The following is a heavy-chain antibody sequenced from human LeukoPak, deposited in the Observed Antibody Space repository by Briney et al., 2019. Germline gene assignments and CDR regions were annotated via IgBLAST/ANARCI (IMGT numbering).Heavy chain of an antibody. J-gene: IGHJ5*02. Sequence: PGGSLRLSCAASGFTFSSYSMNWVRQAPGKGLEWVSSISSSSSYIYYADSVKGRFTISRDNAKNSLYLQMNSLRAEDTAVYYCARDRRGHYYGSGTNWFDPWGQGTLVTVSS. CDR1: GFTFSSYS. D-gene: IGHD3-10*01. CDR3: ARDRRGHYYGSGTNWFDP. CDR2: ISSSSSYI. V-gene: IGHV3-21*01.